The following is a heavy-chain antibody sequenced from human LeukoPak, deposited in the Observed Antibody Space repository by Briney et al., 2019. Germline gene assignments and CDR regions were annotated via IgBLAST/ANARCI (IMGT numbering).Heavy chain of an antibody. J-gene: IGHJ3*02. CDR1: RFTFGDYG. D-gene: IGHD3-3*01. CDR2: INWNGGST. V-gene: IGHV3-20*04. Sequence: GGSLRLSCAASRFTFGDYGMSWVRQAPGKGLEWVSGINWNGGSTGYADSVKGRFTISRDNAKNSLYLQMNSLRAEDTALYYCARVITIFGVVIIRNAFDIWGQGTMVTVSS. CDR3: ARVITIFGVVIIRNAFDI.